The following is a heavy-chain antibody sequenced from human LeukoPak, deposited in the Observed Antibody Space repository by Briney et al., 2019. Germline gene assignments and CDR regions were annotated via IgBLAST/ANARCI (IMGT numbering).Heavy chain of an antibody. D-gene: IGHD6-13*01. CDR1: GGSISSYY. Sequence: ASETLSLTCTVSGGSISSYYWSWIRQPPGKGLEWIGYIYYSGSTNYNPSLKSRVTISVDTSKNQFSLKLSSVTAADTAVYYCARFTEQLAYFDYWGQGTLVTVSS. CDR3: ARFTEQLAYFDY. CDR2: IYYSGST. J-gene: IGHJ4*02. V-gene: IGHV4-59*01.